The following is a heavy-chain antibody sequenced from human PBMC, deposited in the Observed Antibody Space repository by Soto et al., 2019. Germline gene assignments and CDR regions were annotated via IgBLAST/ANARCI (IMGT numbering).Heavy chain of an antibody. CDR2: LSGSGGT. CDR3: AKEKDYDYVWGSSRYTSDY. J-gene: IGHJ4*02. V-gene: IGHV3-23*01. Sequence: GGSLRLSCAASGFTFSGYAMSWVRQAPGRGLEWVSGLSGSGGTLYADSVKGRFTISRDNSKNTLYLQMNSLRAEDAAIYYCAKEKDYDYVWGSSRYTSDYWGQGTLVTVSS. CDR1: GFTFSGYA. D-gene: IGHD3-16*02.